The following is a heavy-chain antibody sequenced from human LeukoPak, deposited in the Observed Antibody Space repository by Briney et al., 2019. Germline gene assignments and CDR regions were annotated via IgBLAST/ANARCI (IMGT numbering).Heavy chain of an antibody. CDR1: GFTFSSYA. D-gene: IGHD2-15*01. CDR2: ISGSGGST. V-gene: IGHV3-23*01. CDR3: ANYCSGGSCYLGAFDI. Sequence: GGSLRLSCAASGFTFSSYAMSWVRQAPGKGLEWVSAISGSGGSTYYADSVKGRFTISRVNSKNTLYLQMNSLRAEDTAVYYCANYCSGGSCYLGAFDIWGQGTMVTVSS. J-gene: IGHJ3*02.